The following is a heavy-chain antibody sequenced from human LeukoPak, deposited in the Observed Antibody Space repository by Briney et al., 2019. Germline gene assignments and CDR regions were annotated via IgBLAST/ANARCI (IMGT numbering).Heavy chain of an antibody. CDR1: GGSISSSNW. J-gene: IGHJ4*02. CDR2: IYHSGST. Sequence: SETPSLTCAVSGGSISSSNWWSWVRQPPGKGLEWIGEIYHSGSTNYNPSLKSRVTISVDKSKNQFSLKLSSVTAADTAVYYCARLEGYCSGGSCPFDYWGQGTLVTVSS. D-gene: IGHD2-15*01. CDR3: ARLEGYCSGGSCPFDY. V-gene: IGHV4-4*02.